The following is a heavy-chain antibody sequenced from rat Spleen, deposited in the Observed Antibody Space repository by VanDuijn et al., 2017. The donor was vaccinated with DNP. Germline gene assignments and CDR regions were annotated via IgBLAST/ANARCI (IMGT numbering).Heavy chain of an antibody. CDR2: ISNTGDHT. D-gene: IGHD1-10*01. Sequence: EVQLVESGGGLVQPGNSLKLSCAASGFTFSDYAMAWVRQSLKKGLEWVASISNTGDHTYYSDSVKGRFSLSRDNAKSTVYLQMDSLRSEDTATYYCARQRGNYNNFDYWGQGTLVTVSS. CDR3: ARQRGNYNNFDY. CDR1: GFTFSDYA. J-gene: IGHJ3*01. V-gene: IGHV5S23*01.